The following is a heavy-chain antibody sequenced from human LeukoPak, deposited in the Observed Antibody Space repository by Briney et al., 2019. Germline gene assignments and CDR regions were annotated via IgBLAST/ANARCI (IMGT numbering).Heavy chain of an antibody. CDR1: GFTFSGSA. D-gene: IGHD4-11*01. V-gene: IGHV3-73*01. CDR2: IRSKANSYAT. Sequence: GGSLRLSCAASGFTFSGSAMHWVRQASGKGLEWVGRIRSKANSYATAYAASVKGRFTISRDDSKNTAYLQMNSLKTEDTAVYYCTRQSSSVTTTTDYWGQGTLVTVSS. J-gene: IGHJ4*02. CDR3: TRQSSSVTTTTDY.